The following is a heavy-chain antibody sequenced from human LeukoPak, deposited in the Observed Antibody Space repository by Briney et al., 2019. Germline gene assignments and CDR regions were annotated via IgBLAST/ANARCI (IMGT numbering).Heavy chain of an antibody. CDR2: ISSSSSYI. D-gene: IGHD5/OR15-5a*01. CDR1: GFTFSSYS. Sequence: GGSLRLSCAASGFTFSSYSMNWVRQAPGKGLEWVSSISSSSSYIYYADSVKGRFTISRDNAKNSLYLQMNSLRAEDTAVHYCARAVSSGRFDYWGQGTLVTVSS. CDR3: ARAVSSGRFDY. V-gene: IGHV3-21*01. J-gene: IGHJ4*02.